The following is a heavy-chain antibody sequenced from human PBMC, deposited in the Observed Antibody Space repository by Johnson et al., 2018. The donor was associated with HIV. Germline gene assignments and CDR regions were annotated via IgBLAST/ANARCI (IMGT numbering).Heavy chain of an antibody. D-gene: IGHD5-24*01. Sequence: VQLVESGGGLVQPGWSLRLSCAASGFTVSSNYMSWVRQPPGKGLGWVSVIYSGGSTYYADSVKGRFTISRDNSKNTLYLQMNSLRAEDTAVYYCARACRDGYTCDVYDIWGQGTMVTVSS. CDR1: GFTVSSNY. J-gene: IGHJ3*02. V-gene: IGHV3-66*01. CDR3: ARACRDGYTCDVYDI. CDR2: IYSGGST.